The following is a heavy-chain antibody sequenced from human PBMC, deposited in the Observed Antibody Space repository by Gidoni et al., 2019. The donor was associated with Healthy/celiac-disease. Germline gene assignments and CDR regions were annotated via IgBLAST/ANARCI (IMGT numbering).Heavy chain of an antibody. Sequence: QLQLQESGPGLVKPSETLSLTCTVSGGSISRSSYYWGWTRQPPGKGLEWIGSIYYSGSTYYNPSLKSRVTISVDTSKNQFSLKLSSVTAADTAVYYCAREPEADYGDYQFDYWGQGTLVTVSS. J-gene: IGHJ4*02. CDR2: IYYSGST. CDR3: AREPEADYGDYQFDY. CDR1: GGSISRSSYY. V-gene: IGHV4-39*07. D-gene: IGHD4-17*01.